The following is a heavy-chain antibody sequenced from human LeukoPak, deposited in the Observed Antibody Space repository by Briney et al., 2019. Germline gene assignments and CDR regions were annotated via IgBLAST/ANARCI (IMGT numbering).Heavy chain of an antibody. D-gene: IGHD4-17*01. V-gene: IGHV4-59*01. CDR2: IYYSGST. CDR1: GGSISSYY. Sequence: SETLSLTCTVSGGSISSYYWSWIRQPPGKGLEWIGYIYYSGSTNYTPSLKSRVTISVDTSKNQFSLKLSSVTAADTAVYYCARSEGAYGDYRAPFDYWGQGTLVTVSS. J-gene: IGHJ4*02. CDR3: ARSEGAYGDYRAPFDY.